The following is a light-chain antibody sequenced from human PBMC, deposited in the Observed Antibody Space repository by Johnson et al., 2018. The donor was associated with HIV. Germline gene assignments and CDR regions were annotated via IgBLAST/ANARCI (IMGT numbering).Light chain of an antibody. CDR2: DNH. CDR1: SSNIGNNY. J-gene: IGLJ1*01. V-gene: IGLV1-51*01. CDR3: GTWDSSRRPGC. Sequence: QSVFTQPPSVSAAPGQKVTISCSGSSSNIGNNYVSWYQQLPGTAPKVLIYDNHKRPSGIPDRVSGSKSGTSATLGITGLQTGDEADYYCGTWDSSRRPGCFGSGTKVTVL.